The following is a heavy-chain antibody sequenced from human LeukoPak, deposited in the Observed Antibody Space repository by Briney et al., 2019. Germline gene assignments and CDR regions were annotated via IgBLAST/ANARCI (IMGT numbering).Heavy chain of an antibody. D-gene: IGHD3-16*01. CDR3: ARESWGSLTY. CDR2: ICSGAST. J-gene: IGHJ4*02. Sequence: SETLSLTCTVSGGSISSFCLSWIRQAPGNGLDWIGYICSGASTIYSPPFKSRVTISADTSKNQFSLELRSVTPADTAVYYCARESWGSLTYWGRGTLVSVSS. CDR1: GGSISSFC. V-gene: IGHV4-59*12.